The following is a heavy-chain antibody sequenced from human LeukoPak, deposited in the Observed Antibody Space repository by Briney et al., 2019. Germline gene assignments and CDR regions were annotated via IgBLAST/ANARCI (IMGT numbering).Heavy chain of an antibody. J-gene: IGHJ4*02. CDR1: GFTFSSYS. CDR2: INWNGGST. Sequence: GGSLRLSCAASGFTFSSYSMNWVRQAPGKGLEWVSGINWNGGSTGYADSVKGRFTISRDNAKNSLYLQMNSLRAEDTALYYCARQAAGYSFFSYFDYWGQGTLVTVSS. D-gene: IGHD5-18*01. CDR3: ARQAAGYSFFSYFDY. V-gene: IGHV3-20*04.